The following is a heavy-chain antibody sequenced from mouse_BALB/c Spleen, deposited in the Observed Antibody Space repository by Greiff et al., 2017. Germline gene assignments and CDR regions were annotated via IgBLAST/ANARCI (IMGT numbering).Heavy chain of an antibody. CDR1: GFTFSSFG. Sequence: EVQVVESGGGLVQPGGSRKLSCAASGFTFSSFGMHWVRQAPEKGLEWVAYISSGSSTIYYADTVKGRFTISRDNPKNTLFLQMTSLRSEDTAMYYCAREVSYAMDYWGQGTSVTVSS. J-gene: IGHJ4*01. CDR2: ISSGSSTI. CDR3: AREVSYAMDY. D-gene: IGHD2-10*02. V-gene: IGHV5-17*02.